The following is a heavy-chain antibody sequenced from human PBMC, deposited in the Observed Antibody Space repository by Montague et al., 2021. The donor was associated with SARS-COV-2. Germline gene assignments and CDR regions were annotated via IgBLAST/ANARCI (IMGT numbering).Heavy chain of an antibody. CDR1: GGSIFSNSFY. CDR3: ARHSGRDTIFGVVIIFDAFDI. V-gene: IGHV4-39*01. Sequence: SETLSLTCTVSGGSIFSNSFYWGWIRQSPGQGLEWIGNVLSSGSTFYNPSLRSRVTMSEDMSKNQFSLKLMSVTAADTAVYYCARHSGRDTIFGVVIIFDAFDIWGQGTMVTVSS. J-gene: IGHJ3*02. D-gene: IGHD3-3*01. CDR2: VLSSGST.